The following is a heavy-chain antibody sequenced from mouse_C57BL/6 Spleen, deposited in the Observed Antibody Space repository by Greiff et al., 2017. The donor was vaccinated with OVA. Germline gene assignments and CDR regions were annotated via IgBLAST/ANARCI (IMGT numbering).Heavy chain of an antibody. CDR2: ISSGSSTI. J-gene: IGHJ1*03. Sequence: EVKLVESGGGLVKPGGSLKLSCAASGFTFSDYGMHWVRQAPEKGLEWVAYISSGSSTIYYADTVKGRFTISRDNAKNTLFLQMTSLRSEDTAMYYCARGDYDYDGYWYFDVWGTGTTVTVSS. D-gene: IGHD2-4*01. V-gene: IGHV5-17*01. CDR1: GFTFSDYG. CDR3: ARGDYDYDGYWYFDV.